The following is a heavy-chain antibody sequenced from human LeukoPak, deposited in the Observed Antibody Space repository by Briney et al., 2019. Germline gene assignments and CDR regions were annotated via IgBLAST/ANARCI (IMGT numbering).Heavy chain of an antibody. CDR3: AKVQLERRELLPNFDS. J-gene: IGHJ4*02. Sequence: GWSLPLSCAASGFTFSSYGMHWVRQAPGKGLEWVAVMSYNRQLTYYADSVKGRFTISRDNSQNMLYLQMNSLRVDDTSVYYCAKVQLERRELLPNFDSWGQGTLVTVSS. V-gene: IGHV3-30*18. CDR2: MSYNRQLT. CDR1: GFTFSSYG. D-gene: IGHD1-1*01.